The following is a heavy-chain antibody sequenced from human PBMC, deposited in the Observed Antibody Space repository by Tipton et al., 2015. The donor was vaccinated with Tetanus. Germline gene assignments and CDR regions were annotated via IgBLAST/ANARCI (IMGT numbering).Heavy chain of an antibody. CDR1: GFSFSDSF. D-gene: IGHD2-21*01. J-gene: IGHJ5*01. Sequence: SLRLSCAGSGFSFSDSFMSWIRQAPGRGPEWVSYISYSSTSIYYADSVKGRFAVSRDNAKSSLFLHMNTLRDDDTAIYYCARRGEARANWFDSWGQGTLVTVSS. CDR3: ARRGEARANWFDS. CDR2: ISYSSTSI. V-gene: IGHV3-11*04.